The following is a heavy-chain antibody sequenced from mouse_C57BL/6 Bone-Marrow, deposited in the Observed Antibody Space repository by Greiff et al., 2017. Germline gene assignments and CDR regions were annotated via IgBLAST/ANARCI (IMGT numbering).Heavy chain of an antibody. J-gene: IGHJ1*03. Sequence: VQLQESGPELVKPGASVKISCKASGYAFSSSWMNWVKQRPGQGLEWIGRIYPGDGDTNYNGKFKGKATLTADKSSSTAYMQLSSLTSADSSVYFCARGGDDYGYFDVWGTGTTVTVSS. D-gene: IGHD2-4*01. V-gene: IGHV1-82*01. CDR3: ARGGDDYGYFDV. CDR2: IYPGDGDT. CDR1: GYAFSSSW.